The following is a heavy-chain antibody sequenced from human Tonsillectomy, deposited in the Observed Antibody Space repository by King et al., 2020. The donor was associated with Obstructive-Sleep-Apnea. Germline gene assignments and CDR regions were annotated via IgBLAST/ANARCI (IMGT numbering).Heavy chain of an antibody. CDR3: CKGGAPWL. J-gene: IGHJ4*02. CDR2: IYTDGSRT. Sequence: VQLVESGGGLVQPGGSLRLSCAASGFSLSSYWMHWVRQVPGKGLVWVARIYTDGSRTAYVDSAKGRFTISRDNAKNTLYLQMNSLRADDTAVYYCCKGGAPWLWGRGTLVTVSS. D-gene: IGHD5-12*01. CDR1: GFSLSSYW. V-gene: IGHV3-74*01.